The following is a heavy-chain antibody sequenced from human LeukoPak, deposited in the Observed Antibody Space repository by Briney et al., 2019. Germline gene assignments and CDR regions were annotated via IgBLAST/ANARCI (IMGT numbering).Heavy chain of an antibody. J-gene: IGHJ3*02. CDR3: ARDPGYSSGWYDAFDI. V-gene: IGHV3-30-3*01. CDR2: ISYDGSNK. Sequence: PGGSLRLSCAASGFTFSSYAMHWVRQAPGKGLEWVAVISYDGSNKYYADSVKGRFTISRDNSKNTLYLQMNSLRAEDTAVYYCARDPGYSSGWYDAFDIWGQGTMVTVSS. D-gene: IGHD6-19*01. CDR1: GFTFSSYA.